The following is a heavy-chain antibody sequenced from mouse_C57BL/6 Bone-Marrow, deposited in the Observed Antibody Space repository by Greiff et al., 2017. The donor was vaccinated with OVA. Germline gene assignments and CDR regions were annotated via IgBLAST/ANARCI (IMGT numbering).Heavy chain of an antibody. Sequence: EVKLMESGGGLVKPGGSLKLSCAASGFTFSSYAMSWVRQTPEKRLEWVATISDGGSYTYYPDNVKGRFTISRDNAKNNLYLQMSHLKSEDTAMYYCAREGYYYARGFAYWGQGTLVTVSA. CDR2: ISDGGSYT. V-gene: IGHV5-4*01. CDR1: GFTFSSYA. D-gene: IGHD1-1*01. J-gene: IGHJ3*01. CDR3: AREGYYYARGFAY.